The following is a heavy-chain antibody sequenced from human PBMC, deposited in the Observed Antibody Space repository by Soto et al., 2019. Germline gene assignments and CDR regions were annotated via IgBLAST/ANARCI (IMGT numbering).Heavy chain of an antibody. CDR1: GGSINTTFYY. Sequence: PSGTLSLTCTVSGGSINTTFYYWVWIRQSPGKGLEWIGSIYYSGSTYYNPSLKSRLTISVDTSKNQFSLRLSSVTAADTAVYYCSRRTTFYYDSSGYLGPWGQGTMVTVSS. V-gene: IGHV4-39*01. D-gene: IGHD3-22*01. CDR2: IYYSGST. J-gene: IGHJ3*01. CDR3: SRRTTFYYDSSGYLGP.